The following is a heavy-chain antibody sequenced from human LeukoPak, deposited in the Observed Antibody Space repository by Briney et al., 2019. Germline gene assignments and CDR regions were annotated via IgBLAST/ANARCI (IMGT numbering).Heavy chain of an antibody. V-gene: IGHV3-48*04. CDR1: GFTFSSYS. D-gene: IGHD3-9*01. CDR3: ARGYDILTGLTGYFDY. CDR2: ISSSSSTI. J-gene: IGHJ4*02. Sequence: GGSLRLSCAASGFTFSSYSMNWVRQAPGKGLAWVSYISSSSSTIYYADSVKGRFTISRDNAKNSLYLQINSLRAEDTAVYYCARGYDILTGLTGYFDYWGQGTLVTVSS.